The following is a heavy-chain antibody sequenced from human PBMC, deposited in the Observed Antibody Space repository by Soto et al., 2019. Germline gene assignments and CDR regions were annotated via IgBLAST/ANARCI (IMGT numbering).Heavy chain of an antibody. Sequence: ASVKVSCKVSGYTLTELSMHWVRQAPGKGLEWMGSFDPEDGKTIYTQTFQGRLTLTGDTSTDTAHMELSRLRSEDTAVYYCTTSLELPLGTDVWGQGTTVTVSS. D-gene: IGHD1-7*01. V-gene: IGHV1-24*01. CDR3: TTSLELPLGTDV. J-gene: IGHJ6*02. CDR2: FDPEDGKT. CDR1: GYTLTELS.